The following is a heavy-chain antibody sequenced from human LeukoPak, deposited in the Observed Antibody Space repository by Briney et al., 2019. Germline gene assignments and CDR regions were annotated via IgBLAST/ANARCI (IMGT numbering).Heavy chain of an antibody. J-gene: IGHJ4*02. CDR2: IKKDGSEK. Sequence: GGSLRLSCAASGFTFSTYWMSWVRQAPGKGLEWVANIKKDGSEKYYMDSVKGRFTISRDNAEDSLYLQMNSLRAEDTAVYYCAREGVHCSGRSCFKAYWGQGTQVTVSS. CDR1: GFTFSTYW. D-gene: IGHD2-15*01. V-gene: IGHV3-7*03. CDR3: AREGVHCSGRSCFKAY.